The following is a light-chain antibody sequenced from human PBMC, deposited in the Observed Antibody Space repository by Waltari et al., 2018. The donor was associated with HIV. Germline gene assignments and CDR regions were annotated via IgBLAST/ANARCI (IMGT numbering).Light chain of an antibody. CDR2: KDS. V-gene: IGLV3-25*03. CDR1: ALPKQY. Sequence: SYELTQPPSVSVSPGQTARITCSGDALPKQYAYWYQQKPGQAPVLVIYKDSERPSGIPGRCSGARSGTTVTLTISGGQAEDEADYYCQAADSSGTYKGNWVFGGGTKLTVL. CDR3: QAADSSGTYKGNWV. J-gene: IGLJ3*02.